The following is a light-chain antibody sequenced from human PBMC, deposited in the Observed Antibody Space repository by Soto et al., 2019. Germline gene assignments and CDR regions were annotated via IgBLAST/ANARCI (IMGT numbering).Light chain of an antibody. CDR3: QHYDNYL. Sequence: DIQMTQSPSTLSASVGDRVSIICRASQNIRNWLAWYQLKPGKAPKLLIYDASTLASGVPSRFSGSGSGTEFTLTISNLQADDFATYYCQHYDNYLFGHGTRLEIK. J-gene: IGKJ5*01. CDR1: QNIRNW. CDR2: DAS. V-gene: IGKV1-5*02.